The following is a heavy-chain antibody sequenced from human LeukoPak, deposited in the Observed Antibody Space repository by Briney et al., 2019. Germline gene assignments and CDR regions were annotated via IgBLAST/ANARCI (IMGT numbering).Heavy chain of an antibody. Sequence: ASVKVSCKASGYTFTSYDINWVRQATGQGLEWMGWMNPNNGNTGYAQKFQGRVTITRNTSISTAYMELSSLRSEDTAVYYCARAVPAAIPHGYYYYYMDVWGKGTTVTVSS. J-gene: IGHJ6*03. CDR3: ARAVPAAIPHGYYYYYMDV. D-gene: IGHD2-2*02. CDR1: GYTFTSYD. V-gene: IGHV1-8*03. CDR2: MNPNNGNT.